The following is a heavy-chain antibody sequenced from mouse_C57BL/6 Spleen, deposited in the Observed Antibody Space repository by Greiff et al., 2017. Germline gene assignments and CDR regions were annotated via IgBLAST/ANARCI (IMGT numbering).Heavy chain of an antibody. CDR3: ARAPYYGNYVDY. CDR2: ISSGSSTI. CDR1: GFTFSDYG. Sequence: EVQVVESGGGLVKPGGSLKLSCAASGFTFSDYGMHWVRQAPEKGLEWVAYISSGSSTIYYADTMTGRFTISRDNAKNTLFLQMTSLRSEDTAMYYCARAPYYGNYVDYWGQGTTLTVSS. V-gene: IGHV5-17*01. D-gene: IGHD2-10*01. J-gene: IGHJ2*01.